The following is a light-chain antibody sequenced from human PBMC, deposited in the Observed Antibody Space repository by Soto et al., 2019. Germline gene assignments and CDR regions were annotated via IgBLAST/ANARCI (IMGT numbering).Light chain of an antibody. V-gene: IGKV3-20*01. CDR1: QCVSSSY. CDR2: VAS. Sequence: EIVLTQFAGTLSSSPGERATLSCRASQCVSSSYLAWYQQKPGQAPRLLIYVASSRATGIPDRFSGSGSGTGFTLTMSRLEPEDVAVYYCQQSGSSPWTLGQGTKVDIK. J-gene: IGKJ1*01. CDR3: QQSGSSPWT.